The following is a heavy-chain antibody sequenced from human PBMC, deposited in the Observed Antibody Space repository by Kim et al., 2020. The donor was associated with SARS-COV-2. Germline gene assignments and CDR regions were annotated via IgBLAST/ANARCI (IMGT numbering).Heavy chain of an antibody. CDR3: ARRESGYDDYYGMDV. Sequence: PLKSRVTISVDTSKNQFSLKLSSVTAADTAVYYCARRESGYDDYYGMDVWGQGTTVTVSS. J-gene: IGHJ6*02. V-gene: IGHV4-39*01. D-gene: IGHD5-12*01.